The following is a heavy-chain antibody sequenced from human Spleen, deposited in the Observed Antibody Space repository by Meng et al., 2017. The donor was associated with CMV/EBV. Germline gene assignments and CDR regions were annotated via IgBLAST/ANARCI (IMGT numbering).Heavy chain of an antibody. D-gene: IGHD3-10*01. J-gene: IGHJ4*02. V-gene: IGHV4-31*03. CDR3: ARVRGSGSEDY. CDR2: SYYTGA. Sequence: TCTVSGGPITNPNYYWSWNRHQPGKGLEWLGYSYYTGAYYNPSLASRIFISLDSSNNRYSLTLRDVTAADTALYFCARVRGSGSEDYWGPGTLVTVSS. CDR1: GGPITNPNYY.